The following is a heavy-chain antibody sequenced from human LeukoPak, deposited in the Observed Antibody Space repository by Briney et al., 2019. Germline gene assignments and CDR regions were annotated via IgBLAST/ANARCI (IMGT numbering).Heavy chain of an antibody. J-gene: IGHJ3*02. CDR1: GFTSSSYG. D-gene: IGHD2-21*01. Sequence: PGGSLRLSCAASGFTSSSYGMHWVRQAPGKGLEWVAFIRYDGSNKYYADSVKGRFTISRDNSKNTLYLQMNSLRAEDTAVYYCAKDRRIVPDAFDIWGQGTMVTVSS. CDR3: AKDRRIVPDAFDI. V-gene: IGHV3-30*02. CDR2: IRYDGSNK.